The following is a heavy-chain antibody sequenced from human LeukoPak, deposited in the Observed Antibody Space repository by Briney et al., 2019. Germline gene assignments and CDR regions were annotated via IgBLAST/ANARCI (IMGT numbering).Heavy chain of an antibody. Sequence: KPGGSLRLSCAASGFTFSNAWMSWVRQAPGRGLEWVSKISTTSTYTNYADSVKGRFTISRDNAKNSLYLQMNSLRVEDTAVYYCVREDKWYFDLWGRGTLVTVSS. CDR2: ISTTSTYT. CDR1: GFTFSNAW. J-gene: IGHJ2*01. CDR3: VREDKWYFDL. V-gene: IGHV3-11*05.